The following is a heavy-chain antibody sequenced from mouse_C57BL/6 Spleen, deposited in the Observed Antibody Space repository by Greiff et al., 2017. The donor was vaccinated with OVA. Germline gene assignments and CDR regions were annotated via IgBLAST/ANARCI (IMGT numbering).Heavy chain of an antibody. V-gene: IGHV14-2*01. Sequence: EVMLVESGAELVKPGASVKLSCTASGFNIKDYYMHWVKQRTEQGLEWIGRIDPEDGETKYAPKFQGKATITADTSSNTAYLQLSSLTSEDTAVYYCARHYDYDVGYFDVWGTGTTVTVSS. CDR3: ARHYDYDVGYFDV. CDR2: IDPEDGET. J-gene: IGHJ1*03. CDR1: GFNIKDYY. D-gene: IGHD2-4*01.